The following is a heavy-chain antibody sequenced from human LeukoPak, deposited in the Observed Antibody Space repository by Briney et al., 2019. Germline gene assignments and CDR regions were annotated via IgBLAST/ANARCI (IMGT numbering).Heavy chain of an antibody. Sequence: SGGSLRLSCAASGFIVSINYMSWVRQAPGKGLEWLSYIDSSGDVIYYADSVKGRFTISRDNAKNSLYLQMNSLRAEDTAVYYCARDAAWSGSYSDYWGQGTLVTVSS. J-gene: IGHJ4*02. CDR3: ARDAAWSGSYSDY. V-gene: IGHV3-11*01. CDR2: IDSSGDVI. D-gene: IGHD1-26*01. CDR1: GFIVSINY.